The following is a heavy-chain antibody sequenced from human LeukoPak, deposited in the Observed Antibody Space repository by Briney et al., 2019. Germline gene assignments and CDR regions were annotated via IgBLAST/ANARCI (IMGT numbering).Heavy chain of an antibody. Sequence: GGSLRLSCAVSGFTFNTFWMSWVRQAPGKGLEWVGFIRSKAYGGTTEYAASVKGRFTISRDDSKSIAYLQMNSLKTEDTAVYYCTRDPGDSSSWERGDYWGQGTLVTVSS. D-gene: IGHD6-13*01. J-gene: IGHJ4*02. CDR1: GFTFNTFW. CDR3: TRDPGDSSSWERGDY. V-gene: IGHV3-49*04. CDR2: IRSKAYGGTT.